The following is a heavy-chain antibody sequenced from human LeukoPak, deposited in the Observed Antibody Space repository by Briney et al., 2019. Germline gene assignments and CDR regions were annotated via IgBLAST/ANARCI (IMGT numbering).Heavy chain of an antibody. J-gene: IGHJ4*02. V-gene: IGHV1-69*05. CDR1: GGTFSSYA. CDR3: ARDIGIVGATRLDY. D-gene: IGHD1-26*01. Sequence: SVKVSXKASGGTFSSYAISWVRQAPGQGLEWMGRIIPIFGTAKYAQKFQGRVTITTDESTSTAYMELSSLRSEDTAVYYCARDIGIVGATRLDYWAQGTLVTVSS. CDR2: IIPIFGTA.